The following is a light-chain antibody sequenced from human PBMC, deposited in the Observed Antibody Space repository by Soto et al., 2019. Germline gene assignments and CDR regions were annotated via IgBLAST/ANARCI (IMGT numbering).Light chain of an antibody. Sequence: DIQLTQSPSFLSASVGDRVTITCRASQGISTFLAWYQQRPGKAPKILIYAASTLQSGVPSRFRGSGSGTEFTLTISSLQPEDFATYYCQQVISYPPGFGPGTKVDIK. CDR1: QGISTF. J-gene: IGKJ3*01. CDR3: QQVISYPPG. V-gene: IGKV1-9*01. CDR2: AAS.